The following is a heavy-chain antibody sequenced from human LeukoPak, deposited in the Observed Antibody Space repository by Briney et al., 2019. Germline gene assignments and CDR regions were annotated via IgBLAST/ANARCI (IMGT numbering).Heavy chain of an antibody. V-gene: IGHV1-69*04. CDR2: IIPILGIA. D-gene: IGHD3-10*01. CDR1: GGTFSSYA. CDR3: ARHVGRVWFGESVLDP. J-gene: IGHJ5*02. Sequence: ASVKVSCEASGGTFSSYAISWVRQAPGQGLEWMGRIIPILGIANYAQKFQGRVTITADKSTSTAYMELSSLRSEDTAVYYCARHVGRVWFGESVLDPWGQGTLVTVSS.